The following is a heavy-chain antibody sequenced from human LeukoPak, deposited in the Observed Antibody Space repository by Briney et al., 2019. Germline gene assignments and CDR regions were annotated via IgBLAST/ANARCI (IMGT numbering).Heavy chain of an antibody. CDR1: GDSITSAGYY. D-gene: IGHD2-15*01. J-gene: IGHJ4*02. CDR3: ARVVAATIYQFDH. V-gene: IGHV4-31*03. CDR2: IYNAGST. Sequence: SETLSLTCTVSGDSITSAGYYWTWVRQYPGKGLEWIGYIYNAGSTYYNPSLKSRVTTSLDTSKNQFSLRLSSVTAADTAVYYCARVVAATIYQFDHWGQGTLVPVSS.